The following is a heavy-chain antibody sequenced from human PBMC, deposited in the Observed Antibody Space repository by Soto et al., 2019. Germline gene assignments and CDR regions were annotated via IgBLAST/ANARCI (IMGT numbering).Heavy chain of an antibody. Sequence: PSETLSLTCTVSGGSVSSGSYYWSWIRQPPGKGLEWIGYIYYSGSTNYNPSLKSRVTISVDTSKNQFSLKLSSVTAADTAVYYCARGGLIAMAYNWFDPWGQGTLVTV. CDR3: ARGGLIAMAYNWFDP. CDR1: GGSVSSGSYY. CDR2: IYYSGST. J-gene: IGHJ5*02. D-gene: IGHD3-16*01. V-gene: IGHV4-61*01.